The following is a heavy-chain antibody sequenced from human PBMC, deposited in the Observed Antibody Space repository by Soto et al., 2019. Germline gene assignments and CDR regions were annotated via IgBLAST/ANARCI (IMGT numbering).Heavy chain of an antibody. J-gene: IGHJ6*02. CDR3: ASTSIAAAGHGYYYYGMDV. CDR2: IYYSGST. D-gene: IGHD6-13*01. Sequence: SETLSLTCTVSGGSISSGGYYWSWIRQHPGKGLEWIGYIYYSGSTYYNPSLKSRVTISVDTSKNQFSLKLSSVTAADTAVYYCASTSIAAAGHGYYYYGMDVWGQGTTVTVSS. V-gene: IGHV4-31*03. CDR1: GGSISSGGYY.